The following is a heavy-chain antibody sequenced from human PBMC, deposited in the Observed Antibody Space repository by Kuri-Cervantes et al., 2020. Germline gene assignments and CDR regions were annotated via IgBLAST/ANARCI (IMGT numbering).Heavy chain of an antibody. CDR1: GFTFSSYE. CDR2: ISSSGSAI. V-gene: IGHV3-48*03. J-gene: IGHJ4*02. CDR3: AKDDWNDVSGTFDY. D-gene: IGHD1-1*01. Sequence: GESLKISCAASGFTFSSYEMNWVRQAPGKGLEWVSYISSSGSAISYADSVKGRFTISRDNAKNSLYLQMNSLRAEDTALYYCAKDDWNDVSGTFDYWGQGTLVTVSS.